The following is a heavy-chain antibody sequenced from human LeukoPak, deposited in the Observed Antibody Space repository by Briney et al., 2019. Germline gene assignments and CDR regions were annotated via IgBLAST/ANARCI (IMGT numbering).Heavy chain of an antibody. CDR3: ASYYYDSSGVFDY. D-gene: IGHD3-22*01. J-gene: IGHJ4*02. CDR2: ISSSSSTI. Sequence: GGSLRLSCAASGFTFSSYSMNWVRQAPGKGLEWVSYISSSSSTIYYADSVKGRFTISRDNAKNSLYLQMNSLRAEDTAVYYCASYYYDSSGVFDYWGQGTLVTVSS. CDR1: GFTFSSYS. V-gene: IGHV3-48*04.